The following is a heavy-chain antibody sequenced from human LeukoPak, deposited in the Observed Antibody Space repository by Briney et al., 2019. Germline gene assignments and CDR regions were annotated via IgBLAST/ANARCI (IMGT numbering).Heavy chain of an antibody. D-gene: IGHD2-21*02. Sequence: SEALSLTCTVSGGSISSSTYYWGWTRQPPGKGLEWIGSIYYSGTTYYNPSLKSRVTISIDTSKNQFSLRLSSVTAADTAVYYCASPGSGDYYYFDYWGQGTLVTVSS. V-gene: IGHV4-39*01. CDR2: IYYSGTT. CDR3: ASPGSGDYYYFDY. CDR1: GGSISSSTYY. J-gene: IGHJ4*02.